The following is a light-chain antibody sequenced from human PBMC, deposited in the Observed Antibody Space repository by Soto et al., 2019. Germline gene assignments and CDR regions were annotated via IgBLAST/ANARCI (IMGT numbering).Light chain of an antibody. CDR3: QQYGRSPPFT. J-gene: IGKJ2*01. V-gene: IGKV3-20*01. Sequence: EIVLTQSPGTLSLSPGERATLSCRASQSVSSTYIAWYQQKPAQAPSVLIYGASSRATGIPDRFSGSGSVTDFTLTISRLEAEDFAVYFCQQYGRSPPFTFGQGTKVEIK. CDR1: QSVSSTY. CDR2: GAS.